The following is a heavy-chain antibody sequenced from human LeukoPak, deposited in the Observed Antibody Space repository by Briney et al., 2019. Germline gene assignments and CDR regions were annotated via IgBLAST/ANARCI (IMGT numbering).Heavy chain of an antibody. CDR3: ARGGRWELPRPYAFDI. Sequence: WASVKVSCKVSGYTLTELSMHWVRQAPGKGLEWMGGFDPEDGETIYAQKLQGRVTMTTDTSTSTAYMELRSLRSDDTAVYYCARGGRWELPRPYAFDIWGQGTMVTVSS. V-gene: IGHV1-24*01. J-gene: IGHJ3*02. D-gene: IGHD1-26*01. CDR2: FDPEDGET. CDR1: GYTLTELS.